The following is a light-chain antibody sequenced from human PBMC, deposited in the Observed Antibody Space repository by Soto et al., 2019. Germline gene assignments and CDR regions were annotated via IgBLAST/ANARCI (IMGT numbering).Light chain of an antibody. V-gene: IGKV1-39*01. CDR2: AAS. CDR3: QQSYSTPYT. CDR1: QSISSY. Sequence: DIQMTQSASSLSASVGDRVTITCRASQSISSYLNWYQQNPGKAPKLLIYAASSLQSGVPSRFSGSGSGTDFTLTISSLQPEDFATNYCQQSYSTPYTFGQGTKLQIK. J-gene: IGKJ2*01.